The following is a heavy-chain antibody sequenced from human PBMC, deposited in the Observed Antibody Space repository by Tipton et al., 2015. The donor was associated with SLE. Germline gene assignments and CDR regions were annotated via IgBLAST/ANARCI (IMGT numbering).Heavy chain of an antibody. CDR2: IYSGGST. CDR3: ARGVPGANWNYN. CDR1: GFTFSSYA. J-gene: IGHJ4*02. V-gene: IGHV3-66*02. D-gene: IGHD1-7*01. Sequence: GSLRLSCAASGFTFSSYAMSWVRQAPGKGLEWVSVIYSGGSTYYADSVKGRFTISRDNSKNTLYLQMNSLRAEDTAVYYCARGVPGANWNYNWGQGTLVTVSS.